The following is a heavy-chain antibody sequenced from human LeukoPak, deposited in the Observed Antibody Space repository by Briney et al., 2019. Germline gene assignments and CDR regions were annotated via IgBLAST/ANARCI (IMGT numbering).Heavy chain of an antibody. J-gene: IGHJ3*02. CDR3: ARWSSIAARPPAFDI. Sequence: PGGSLRLSCAASGFTFSSYWMSWVRQAPGKGLEWVANIKQDGSEKYYVDSVKGRFTISGDNAKNSLYLQMNSLRAEDTAVYYCARWSSIAARPPAFDIWGQGTMVTVSS. V-gene: IGHV3-7*01. CDR1: GFTFSSYW. CDR2: IKQDGSEK. D-gene: IGHD6-6*01.